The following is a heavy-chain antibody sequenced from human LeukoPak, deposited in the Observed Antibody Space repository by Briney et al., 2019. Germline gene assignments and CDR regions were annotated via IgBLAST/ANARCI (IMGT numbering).Heavy chain of an antibody. Sequence: SETLSLTCTVSGGSISRHYWSWIRQSPGKGLEWIGTINYSGSTYYNPSLKSRVTISVDASKNQISLKLNSVTAADTAVYYCARHGNLLSPFESWGQGTLVTVSS. CDR2: INYSGST. D-gene: IGHD4-23*01. CDR3: ARHGNLLSPFES. J-gene: IGHJ4*02. V-gene: IGHV4-59*04. CDR1: GGSISRHY.